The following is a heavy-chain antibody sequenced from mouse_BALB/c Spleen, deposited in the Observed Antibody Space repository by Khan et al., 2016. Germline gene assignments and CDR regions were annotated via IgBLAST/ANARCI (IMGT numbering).Heavy chain of an antibody. CDR1: GYAFTNYL. J-gene: IGHJ3*01. Sequence: QVQLQQSGAELVRPGTSVKVSCKASGYAFTNYLIEWVKQRPGQGLEWIGVINPGSGGTNYNEKFKGKATLTADQSSSTAYMQLSSLTSDDSAVYFCARGQLGLPWFAYWGQGTLVTVSA. D-gene: IGHD3-2*01. CDR3: ARGQLGLPWFAY. V-gene: IGHV1-54*01. CDR2: INPGSGGT.